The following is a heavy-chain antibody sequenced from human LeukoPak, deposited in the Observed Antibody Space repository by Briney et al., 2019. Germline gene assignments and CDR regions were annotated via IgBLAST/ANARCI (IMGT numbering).Heavy chain of an antibody. CDR3: ARVGVLNWFDP. Sequence: SETLSLTCTVSGGSISSSPYYWGWIRQAPGKGLEWIGNIYCSGSTFYNPSLKSRVTISVDTSKNQFSLKLSSVTAADTAVYYCARVGVLNWFDPWGQGTPVTVSS. CDR1: GGSISSSPYY. D-gene: IGHD1-26*01. CDR2: IYCSGST. V-gene: IGHV4-39*01. J-gene: IGHJ5*02.